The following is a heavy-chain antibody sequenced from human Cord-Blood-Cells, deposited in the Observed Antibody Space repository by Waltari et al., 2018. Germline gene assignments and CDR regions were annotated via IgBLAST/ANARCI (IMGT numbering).Heavy chain of an antibody. CDR2: INHSGST. J-gene: IGHJ4*02. CDR3: ARNYDFWSGYVYY. CDR1: GGSFSGYY. D-gene: IGHD3-3*01. V-gene: IGHV4-34*01. Sequence: QVQLQQWGAGLLKPSETQSLTCAVYGGSFSGYYWSWIRQPPGKGLEWIGEINHSGSTNDNPSLKSRVTISVDTSKNQFSLKLSSVTAAYTAVYYCARNYDFWSGYVYYWGQGTLVTVSS.